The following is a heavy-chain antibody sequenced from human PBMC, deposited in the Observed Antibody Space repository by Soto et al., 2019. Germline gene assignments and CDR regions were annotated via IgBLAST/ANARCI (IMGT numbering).Heavy chain of an antibody. CDR1: GGTFSSYA. D-gene: IGHD1-7*01. Sequence: SVKVSCKASGGTFSSYAISCVRQAPGQGLEWMGGIIPIFGTANYAQKFQGRVAITADESTSTAYMELSSLRSEDTAVYYCARDRNWNSGFNWFDPWGQGTLVTVSS. CDR2: IIPIFGTA. CDR3: ARDRNWNSGFNWFDP. V-gene: IGHV1-69*13. J-gene: IGHJ5*02.